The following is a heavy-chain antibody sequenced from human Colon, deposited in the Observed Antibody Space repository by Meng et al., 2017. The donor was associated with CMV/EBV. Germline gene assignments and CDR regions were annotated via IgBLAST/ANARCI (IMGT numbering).Heavy chain of an antibody. Sequence: GESLKISCEASGFTFSSFWVHWVRQAPGKGLVWVSRINNDGSSTSYADSVKGRFTISRDNAKNTLYLQMKSLRVEDTAMCYCAREGVGMLDAFDVWGHGTMVTVSS. V-gene: IGHV3-74*01. D-gene: IGHD2-8*01. CDR3: AREGVGMLDAFDV. CDR1: GFTFSSFW. J-gene: IGHJ3*01. CDR2: INNDGSST.